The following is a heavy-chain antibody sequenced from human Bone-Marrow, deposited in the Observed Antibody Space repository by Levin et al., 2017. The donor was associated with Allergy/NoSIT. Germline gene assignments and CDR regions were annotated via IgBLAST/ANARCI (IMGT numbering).Heavy chain of an antibody. J-gene: IGHJ4*02. CDR3: ARDHYDTSGYWSYLES. V-gene: IGHV3-30*03. D-gene: IGHD3-22*01. CDR1: GFTFRTFA. CDR2: ISYDEYNR. Sequence: GGSLRLSCAASGFTFRTFAMHWVRQAPGKGLEWVAFISYDEYNRNYADSVRGRFTISRDNSKNTLYLQMNSLRPEDAAVYYCARDHYDTSGYWSYLESWCQGTLVTVSS.